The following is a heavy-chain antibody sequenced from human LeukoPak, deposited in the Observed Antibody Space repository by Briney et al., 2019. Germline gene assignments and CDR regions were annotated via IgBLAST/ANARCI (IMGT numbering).Heavy chain of an antibody. J-gene: IGHJ4*02. D-gene: IGHD3-10*01. CDR1: GVSISSYY. Sequence: PSETLSLTCTVSGVSISSYYWSWIRQPPGKGLEWVGCIYYSGSTNYNPSLKSRVTISVDRSKNQFSLKLSSVTAADTAVYYCARKDEGVDYWGQGTLVTVSS. CDR3: ARKDEGVDY. CDR2: IYYSGST. V-gene: IGHV4-59*12.